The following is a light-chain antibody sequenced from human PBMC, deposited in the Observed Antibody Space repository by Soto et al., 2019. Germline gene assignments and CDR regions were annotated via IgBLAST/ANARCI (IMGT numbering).Light chain of an antibody. J-gene: IGLJ3*02. V-gene: IGLV8-61*01. CDR2: STN. CDR1: SGSVSTGYY. Sequence: QAVVTQEPSFSVSPGRTVTLTCGLSSGSVSTGYYPSWYQQTPGQAPRTLMYSTNTRSSGVPDRFSGSILGNKAALTITGAQADDESNYYCVLYMGRGIWVFGGGTKVTVL. CDR3: VLYMGRGIWV.